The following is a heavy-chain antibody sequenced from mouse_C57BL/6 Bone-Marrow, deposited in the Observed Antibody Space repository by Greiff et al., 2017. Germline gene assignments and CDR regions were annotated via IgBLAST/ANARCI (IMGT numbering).Heavy chain of an antibody. Sequence: QVHVKQPGAELVKPGASVKMSCKASGYTFTSYWITWVKQRPGQGLEWIGDLYPGSGSTNYNEKFKSKATLTVDPSSSTAYMQLSILTSEDSAVYFCARRLRRHAMDDGGQGTAGTVSS. CDR3: ARRLRRHAMDD. J-gene: IGHJ4*01. V-gene: IGHV1-55*01. CDR2: LYPGSGST. CDR1: GYTFTSYW. D-gene: IGHD2-4*01.